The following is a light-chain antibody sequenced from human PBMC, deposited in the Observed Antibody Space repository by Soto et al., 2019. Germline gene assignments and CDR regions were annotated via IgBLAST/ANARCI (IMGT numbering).Light chain of an antibody. Sequence: QAVVTQEPSLTVSPGGTVTLTCGSSTGAVTSGHYPYWFQQKPGQAPRTLIYDTSNKHSWTPVRFSGSLLGGKAALTLSGAQPEDEAEYYCLLSYSGARGVFGTGTKLTVL. J-gene: IGLJ1*01. V-gene: IGLV7-46*01. CDR3: LLSYSGARGV. CDR2: DTS. CDR1: TGAVTSGHY.